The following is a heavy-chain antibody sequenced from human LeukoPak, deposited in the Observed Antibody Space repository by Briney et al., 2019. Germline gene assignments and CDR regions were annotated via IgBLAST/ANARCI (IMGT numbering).Heavy chain of an antibody. CDR3: ARVDEAANGYHFDY. J-gene: IGHJ4*02. Sequence: SETLSLTCTVSGGSISSYYWGWIRQPPGKGLEWIGYIYYSGSTNYNTSLKSRVTISVDTSKNQFSLKLSSVTAADTAVYYCARVDEAANGYHFDYWGQGTLVTVSS. D-gene: IGHD6-13*01. CDR2: IYYSGST. V-gene: IGHV4-59*01. CDR1: GGSISSYY.